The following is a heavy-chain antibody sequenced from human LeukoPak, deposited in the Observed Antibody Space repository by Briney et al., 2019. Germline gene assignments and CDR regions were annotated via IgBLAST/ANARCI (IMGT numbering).Heavy chain of an antibody. V-gene: IGHV1-18*01. D-gene: IGHD3-10*01. CDR2: ISAYNGNT. CDR1: GYIFPRYG. Sequence: ASVKVSCKTSGYIFPRYGISWVRQAPGEGLEWMGWISAYNGNTNYAQKLQGRVTMTTDTSTSTAYMELRSLRSDDTAVYYCARSYGYRGAFDIWGQGTMVTVSS. CDR3: ARSYGYRGAFDI. J-gene: IGHJ3*02.